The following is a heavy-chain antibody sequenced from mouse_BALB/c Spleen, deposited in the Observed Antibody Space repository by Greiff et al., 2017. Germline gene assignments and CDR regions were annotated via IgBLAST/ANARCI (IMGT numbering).Heavy chain of an antibody. D-gene: IGHD2-4*01. J-gene: IGHJ3*01. CDR1: GFTFTDYY. V-gene: IGHV7-3*02. Sequence: EVQLVESGGGLVQPGGSLRLSCATSGFTFTDYYMSWVRQPPGKALEWLGFIRNKANGYTTEYSASVKGRFTISRDNPQSILYLQMNTLRAEDSSTYYCAREGDYDPFPYWGQGTLVTVSA. CDR2: IRNKANGYTT. CDR3: AREGDYDPFPY.